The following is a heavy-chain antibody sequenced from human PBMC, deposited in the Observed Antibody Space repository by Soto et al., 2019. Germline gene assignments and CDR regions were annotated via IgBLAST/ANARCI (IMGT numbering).Heavy chain of an antibody. CDR2: VFFDGNYK. D-gene: IGHD3-16*01. Sequence: QVQFVQSGGGVVQPGKSLRLSCAASGVTFSRYAMHWVRQAPGERLEWVAVVFFDGNYKNYGDSVKGRFTVSRDNSKNTTYLQMNGLRPEDTGVYYCTKGGTVHFDYWGQGSLVIVSS. CDR3: TKGGTVHFDY. J-gene: IGHJ4*02. V-gene: IGHV3-30*18. CDR1: GVTFSRYA.